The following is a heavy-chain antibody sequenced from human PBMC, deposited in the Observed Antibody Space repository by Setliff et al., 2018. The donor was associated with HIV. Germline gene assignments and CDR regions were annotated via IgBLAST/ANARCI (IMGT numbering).Heavy chain of an antibody. V-gene: IGHV4-38-2*01. J-gene: IGHJ6*03. CDR1: GYSISSGYY. Sequence: SETLSLTCAVSGYSISSGYYWGWIRQPPGKGLEWIGSVHYSGNTYYTSSLQSRVIISADTSKSQFYLRLSSVTAADTGVYYCARVRGYSSSSRDFYYHNMEVWGKGTTVTVSS. CDR3: ARVRGYSSSSRDFYYHNMEV. D-gene: IGHD6-6*01. CDR2: VHYSGNT.